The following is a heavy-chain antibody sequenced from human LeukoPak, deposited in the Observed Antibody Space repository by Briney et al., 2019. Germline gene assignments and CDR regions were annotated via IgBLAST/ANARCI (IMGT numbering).Heavy chain of an antibody. CDR3: AKDQSGCSGGSCYSSFDY. CDR1: GFTFRSYA. V-gene: IGHV3-23*01. J-gene: IGHJ4*02. CDR2: LSGSGGST. D-gene: IGHD2-15*01. Sequence: GGSLRLSCAASGFTFRSYAMSWVRQAPGKGLEWVSALSGSGGSTSYADSVKGRFTISRDNSNNTLYLQMSSLRAEDTAVYYCAKDQSGCSGGSCYSSFDYWGQGTLVTVTS.